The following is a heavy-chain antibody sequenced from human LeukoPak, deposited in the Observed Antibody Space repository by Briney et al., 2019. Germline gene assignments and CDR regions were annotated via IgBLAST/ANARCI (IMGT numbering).Heavy chain of an antibody. Sequence: GGSLRLSCAASGFTFSSHAMTWVRQPPGKGLEWVSVIYGGGSTYYADSVKGRFTISRDNSKNTLYLQMNSLRAEDTAVYYCAINSRGDYSSSSRYYYYYMDVWGKGTTVTVSS. V-gene: IGHV3-23*03. CDR2: IYGGGST. CDR3: AINSRGDYSSSSRYYYYYMDV. D-gene: IGHD6-6*01. J-gene: IGHJ6*03. CDR1: GFTFSSHA.